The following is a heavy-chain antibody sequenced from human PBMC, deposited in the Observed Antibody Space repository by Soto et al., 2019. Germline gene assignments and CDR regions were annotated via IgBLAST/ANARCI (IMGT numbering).Heavy chain of an antibody. CDR3: ARLALYCSSTSCYSYYYYYGMDV. CDR2: MSLYNGNT. J-gene: IGHJ6*02. CDR1: GYPFARYG. V-gene: IGHV1-18*01. Sequence: GSVQVSCQGCGYPFARYGFSLVRQAPGQGVEWIGWMSLYNGNTNYARKVQGRVTMTADTSTSTAYMQLSSVTAADTAVYYCARLALYCSSTSCYSYYYYYGMDVWGQGTTVTVSS. D-gene: IGHD2-2*01.